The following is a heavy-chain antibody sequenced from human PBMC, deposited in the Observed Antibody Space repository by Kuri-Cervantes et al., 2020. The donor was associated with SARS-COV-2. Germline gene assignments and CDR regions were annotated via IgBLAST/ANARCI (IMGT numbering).Heavy chain of an antibody. CDR1: GFTFSSYG. Sequence: GGSLRLSCAASGFTFSSYGMHWVRQAPGKGLEWVAFIRYDGSNKYYADSVKGRFTISRDNSKNTLYLQMNSLRAEDTAVYYCARCGSYYDILTGYWRFDYWGQGTLVTVSS. D-gene: IGHD3-9*01. CDR2: IRYDGSNK. J-gene: IGHJ4*02. V-gene: IGHV3-30*02. CDR3: ARCGSYYDILTGYWRFDY.